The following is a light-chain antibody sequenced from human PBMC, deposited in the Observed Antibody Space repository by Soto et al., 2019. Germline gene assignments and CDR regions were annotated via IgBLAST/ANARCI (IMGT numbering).Light chain of an antibody. CDR3: CSYAGISTNF. V-gene: IGLV2-23*01. Sequence: QSALTQPASVSGSPGQSITISCTGNSSDVGSYNLVSWYQQHPGKAPKLMIYEGSKWPSGVSNRFSGSKSGNTASLTISGLQAEDEADYYCCSYAGISTNFFGTGTKVTVL. CDR1: SSDVGSYNL. CDR2: EGS. J-gene: IGLJ1*01.